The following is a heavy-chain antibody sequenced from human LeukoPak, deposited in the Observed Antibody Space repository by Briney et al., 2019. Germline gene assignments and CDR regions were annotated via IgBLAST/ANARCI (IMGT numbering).Heavy chain of an antibody. CDR3: ARGSILNYYDSSGYPTN. V-gene: IGHV3-7*01. J-gene: IGHJ4*02. D-gene: IGHD3-22*01. CDR1: GFTFSSYW. CDR2: IKQDGSEK. Sequence: GSLRLSCAASGFTFSSYWMSWVRQAPGKGLEWVANIKQDGSEKYYVDSVKGRFTISRDNAKNSLYLQMNSLRAEDTAVYYCARGSILNYYDSSGYPTNWGQGTLVTVSS.